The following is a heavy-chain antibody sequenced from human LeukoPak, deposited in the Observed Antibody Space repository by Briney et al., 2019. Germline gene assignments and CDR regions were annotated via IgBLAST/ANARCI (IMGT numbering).Heavy chain of an antibody. V-gene: IGHV4-39*01. CDR3: ARQEGVLNTFDP. CDR1: GGSISSSSYY. D-gene: IGHD1/OR15-1a*01. CDR2: IYYNGST. J-gene: IGHJ5*02. Sequence: SETLSLTCTVSGGSISSSSYYWGWIRQPPGKGLEWIGSIYYNGSTYYNPSLKSRVTISVDTSKNQFSLKLSSVTAADTAVYYCARQEGVLNTFDPWGQGTLVTVSS.